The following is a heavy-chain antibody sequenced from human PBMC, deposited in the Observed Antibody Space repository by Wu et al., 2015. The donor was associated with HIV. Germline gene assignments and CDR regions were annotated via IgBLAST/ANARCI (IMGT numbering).Heavy chain of an antibody. CDR2: IIPAFGTT. CDR1: GYSFTTYG. J-gene: IGHJ4*02. D-gene: IGHD4-23*01. CDR3: ARPWQLRNGWPXFDY. V-gene: IGHV1-69*01. Sequence: QVHLVQSGAEVKKPGASVTVSCKASGYSFTTYGINWVRQAPGQGLEWMGGIIPAFGTTDYAGKFQGRVTISADDSTSTAYMELKRLTSEDTAVYYCARPWQLRNGWPXFDYWGQGTLVTVSS.